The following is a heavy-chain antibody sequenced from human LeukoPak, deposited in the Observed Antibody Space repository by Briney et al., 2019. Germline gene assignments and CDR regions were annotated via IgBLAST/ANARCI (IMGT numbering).Heavy chain of an antibody. CDR3: ARDHPSYYYGSGSYFDP. CDR2: ISSNGGST. Sequence: GGSLRLSCAASGFTFSSYAMHWVRQAPGKGLEYVSAISSNGGSTYYANSVKDRFTISRDNSKNTLYLQMGSLRAEDMAVYYCARDHPSYYYGSGSYFDPWGQGTLVTVSS. CDR1: GFTFSSYA. D-gene: IGHD3-10*01. J-gene: IGHJ5*02. V-gene: IGHV3-64*01.